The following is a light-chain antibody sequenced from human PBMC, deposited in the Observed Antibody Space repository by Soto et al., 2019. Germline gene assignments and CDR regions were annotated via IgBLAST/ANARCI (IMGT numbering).Light chain of an antibody. Sequence: EIVLTQSPATLSVSPGERATLSCMASQSVRNNLAWYQQKPGQAPRLLIYGASTRATGFPARFSGSRSGTEFTLTISSLQSEDFAIYYCQHYDNWPITFGQGTRLEIK. CDR1: QSVRNN. V-gene: IGKV3-15*01. CDR2: GAS. J-gene: IGKJ5*01. CDR3: QHYDNWPIT.